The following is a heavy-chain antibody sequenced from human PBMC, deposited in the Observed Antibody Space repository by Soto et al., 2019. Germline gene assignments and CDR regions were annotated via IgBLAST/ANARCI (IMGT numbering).Heavy chain of an antibody. Sequence: SETLSLTCTVSGGSISSYYWSWIRQPPGKGLEWIGYIYYSGSTDYNPSLKSRVTISVDTSKNQFSLKLSSVTAADTAVYYCARGDPLLWFGEKVYYGMDVWGQGTTVTVSS. V-gene: IGHV4-59*01. CDR3: ARGDPLLWFGEKVYYGMDV. CDR1: GGSISSYY. J-gene: IGHJ6*02. D-gene: IGHD3-10*01. CDR2: IYYSGST.